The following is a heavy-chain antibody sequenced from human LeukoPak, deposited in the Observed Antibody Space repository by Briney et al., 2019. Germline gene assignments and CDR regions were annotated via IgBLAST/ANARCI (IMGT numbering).Heavy chain of an antibody. CDR1: GFAFSSYW. CDR2: IKPDGSGK. Sequence: GGSLRLSCAASGFAFSSYWMTWVRQAPGKGLEWVANIKPDGSGKTYVDSVKGRFTISRDKAKNSLYLQMRGLRVEDTAVYYCSSQPAVLDLDCWGQGTLVTVSS. J-gene: IGHJ4*02. D-gene: IGHD6-19*01. V-gene: IGHV3-7*01. CDR3: SSQPAVLDLDC.